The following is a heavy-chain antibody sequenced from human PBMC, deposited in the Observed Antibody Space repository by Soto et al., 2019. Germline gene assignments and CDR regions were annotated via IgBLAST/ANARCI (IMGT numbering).Heavy chain of an antibody. Sequence: GGSLRLSCAASGFTFSSYGMHWVRQAPGKGLEWVAVISYDGSNKYYADSVKGRFTISRDNSKNTLYLQMNGLRAEDTAVYYCANSRGIAVAGPPRGIDYWGQGTLVTVSS. CDR1: GFTFSSYG. J-gene: IGHJ4*02. CDR3: ANSRGIAVAGPPRGIDY. D-gene: IGHD6-19*01. V-gene: IGHV3-30*18. CDR2: ISYDGSNK.